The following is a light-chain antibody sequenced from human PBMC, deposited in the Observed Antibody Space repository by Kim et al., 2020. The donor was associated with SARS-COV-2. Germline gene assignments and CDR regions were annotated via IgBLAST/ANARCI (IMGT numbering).Light chain of an antibody. V-gene: IGLV3-19*01. Sequence: SSELTQDPAVSVALGQTVRITCQGDSLRSYYATWYQQKPGQAPILVIYGKNNRPSGIPDRFSGSSSGNTASLTTTGPQAGDEADYYCNSRDSNDNVVFGG. CDR1: SLRSYY. CDR3: NSRDSNDNVV. J-gene: IGLJ2*01. CDR2: GKN.